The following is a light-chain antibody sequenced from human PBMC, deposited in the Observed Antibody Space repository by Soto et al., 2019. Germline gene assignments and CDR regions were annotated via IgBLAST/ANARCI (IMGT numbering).Light chain of an antibody. CDR2: GAS. CDR1: QSVSSN. J-gene: IGKJ2*01. V-gene: IGKV3-15*01. Sequence: EIVMTQSPATLSVSPGERATLSCRASQSVSSNLAWYQQKPGQAPRLLIYGASTRATGIPARFSRSGSGTEFTLNIRSLQSEDFAVYHCQQYNKWPPYTFGQGTKVDIK. CDR3: QQYNKWPPYT.